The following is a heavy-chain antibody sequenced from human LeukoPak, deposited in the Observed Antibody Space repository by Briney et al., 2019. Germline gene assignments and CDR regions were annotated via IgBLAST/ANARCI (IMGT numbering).Heavy chain of an antibody. Sequence: GASVKVSCKASGYTFTNYALHWVRQALGQRLEWMGWINGGNGNTKYSLKFQGRVTITIDTSADTAYMELSSLRSEDTAVYYCARDRYQLVSDYWGQGTLVTVSS. CDR1: GYTFTNYA. J-gene: IGHJ4*02. CDR2: INGGNGNT. CDR3: ARDRYQLVSDY. D-gene: IGHD6-13*01. V-gene: IGHV1-3*01.